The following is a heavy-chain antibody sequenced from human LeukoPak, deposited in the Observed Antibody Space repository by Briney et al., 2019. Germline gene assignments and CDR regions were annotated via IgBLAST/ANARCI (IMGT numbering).Heavy chain of an antibody. D-gene: IGHD3-10*01. J-gene: IGHJ3*02. CDR1: GYTFTGYY. Sequence: ASVKVSCKASGYTFTGYYMHWVRQAPGQGLEWMGWINPNSGGTNYAQKFQGRVTMTRDTSISTAYMELSRLRSDDTAVYYCARGSELLWFGELLNAFDIWGQGTMVTVSS. CDR2: INPNSGGT. V-gene: IGHV1-2*02. CDR3: ARGSELLWFGELLNAFDI.